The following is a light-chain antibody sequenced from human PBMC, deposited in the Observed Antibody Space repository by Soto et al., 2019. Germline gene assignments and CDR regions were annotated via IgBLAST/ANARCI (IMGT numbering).Light chain of an antibody. CDR1: SSDVGGYNY. Sequence: QSALTQPASVSGSPGQSITISCTGTSSDVGGYNYVAWFQQHPGKAPKVLIYEVSNWPSGVSNRFSGSKSGNTASLTISGLRAEDEADYYCSSYRNRGTWVFGGGTQLTVL. CDR2: EVS. CDR3: SSYRNRGTWV. J-gene: IGLJ3*02. V-gene: IGLV2-14*01.